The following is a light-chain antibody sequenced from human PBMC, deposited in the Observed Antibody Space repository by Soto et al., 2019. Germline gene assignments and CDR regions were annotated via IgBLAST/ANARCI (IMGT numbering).Light chain of an antibody. J-gene: IGKJ1*01. V-gene: IGKV1-39*01. Sequence: DIQMTQSPSSLSASVGDRVTITSRASQSISSYLNWYQQKPGKAPKLLIYAACSLPSGVPSRFSGIGSGTDFTITISSLQPEDFATYYCQQSYSTPRTFGQGTTVEIK. CDR2: AAC. CDR3: QQSYSTPRT. CDR1: QSISSY.